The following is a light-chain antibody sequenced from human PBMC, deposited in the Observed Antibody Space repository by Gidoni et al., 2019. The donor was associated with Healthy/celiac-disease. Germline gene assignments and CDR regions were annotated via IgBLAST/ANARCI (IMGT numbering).Light chain of an antibody. CDR3: QSADSSGTYNVV. V-gene: IGLV3-25*03. J-gene: IGLJ2*01. CDR2: KDS. CDR1: ALPKQY. Sequence: SYDLTPPPSVSVSPGQTARITCSGDALPKQYAYWYQQKPGQAPVLVIYKDSERPSGIPERFSGSSSGTTVTLTISGVQAEDEADYYCQSADSSGTYNVVFGGGTKLTVL.